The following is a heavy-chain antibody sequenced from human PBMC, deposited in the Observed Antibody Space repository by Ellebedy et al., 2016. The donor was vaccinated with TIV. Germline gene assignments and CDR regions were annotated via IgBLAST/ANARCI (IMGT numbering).Heavy chain of an antibody. V-gene: IGHV4-59*01. J-gene: IGHJ6*02. CDR3: ARGLLYYDFWSGYYKGAGDYGMDV. D-gene: IGHD3-3*01. CDR2: IYHSGST. CDR1: GGSISNYY. Sequence: MPSETLSLTCTVSGGSISNYYWSWIRQPPGKGLEWIGYIYHSGSTNCNPSLKSRVTISVDTSKNQFSLKLTSVTAADTAVYYCARGLLYYDFWSGYYKGAGDYGMDVWGQGTTVTVSS.